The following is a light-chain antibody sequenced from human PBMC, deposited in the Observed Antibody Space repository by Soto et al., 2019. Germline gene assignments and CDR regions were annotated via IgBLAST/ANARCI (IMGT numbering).Light chain of an antibody. J-gene: IGKJ4*01. CDR2: TAS. Sequence: DIRMTQSPASLSASVGDRVTITCRASQNIKKYLNWYQQKPGKAPNLLIYTASSLQVGFPSRFSGSGSGTDFTLTISSLQPEDFATYYCQQSFGTPLTFGGGTKVEIK. CDR3: QQSFGTPLT. V-gene: IGKV1-39*01. CDR1: QNIKKY.